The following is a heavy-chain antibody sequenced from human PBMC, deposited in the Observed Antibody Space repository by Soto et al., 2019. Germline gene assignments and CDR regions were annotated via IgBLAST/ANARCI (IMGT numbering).Heavy chain of an antibody. J-gene: IGHJ6*02. CDR1: GFTISNYS. CDR2: MNSGGRT. D-gene: IGHD6-6*01. Sequence: AGSLRLSCAASGFTISNYSMCCLLQAPGEELEWVSGMNSGGRTYYADSVKGRFTISRDTSKTTLYLQMNSLRAADAAAFYCAKALQYSSSRDYFYYGMDVWGQGTTVTVSS. CDR3: AKALQYSSSRDYFYYGMDV. V-gene: IGHV3-23*01.